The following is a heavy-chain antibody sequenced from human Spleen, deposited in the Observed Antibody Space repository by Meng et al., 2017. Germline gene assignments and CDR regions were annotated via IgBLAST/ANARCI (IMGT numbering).Heavy chain of an antibody. V-gene: IGHV3-21*01. CDR2: ISSSSSYI. Sequence: ESLKISCAASGFTFRTYALHWVRQAPGKGLEWVSSISSSSSYIYYADSVKGRFTISRDNAKNSLYLQMNSLRAEDTAVYYCARDNQLKYYDFWSGSVRAGFDPWGQGTLVTVSS. CDR1: GFTFRTYA. CDR3: ARDNQLKYYDFWSGSVRAGFDP. J-gene: IGHJ5*02. D-gene: IGHD3-3*01.